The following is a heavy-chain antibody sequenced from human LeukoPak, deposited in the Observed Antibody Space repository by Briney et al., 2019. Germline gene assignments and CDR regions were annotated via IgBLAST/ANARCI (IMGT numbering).Heavy chain of an antibody. CDR2: ITRSTSYI. CDR1: GFNFSAYS. Sequence: GGSLRLSCAASGFNFSAYSVNWVRQAPAKGLEWVSSITRSTSYIYFADSVRGRFTISRENAKNSLYLQMNSLRAEDTAVYYCARDPNPRDGGYWGQGTLVTVSS. D-gene: IGHD5-24*01. CDR3: ARDPNPRDGGY. J-gene: IGHJ4*02. V-gene: IGHV3-21*01.